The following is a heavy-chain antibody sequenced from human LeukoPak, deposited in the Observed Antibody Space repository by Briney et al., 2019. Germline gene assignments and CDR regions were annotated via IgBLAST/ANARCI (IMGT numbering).Heavy chain of an antibody. CDR1: GFTFSSYG. V-gene: IGHV3-30*02. J-gene: IGHJ4*02. D-gene: IGHD6-13*01. CDR3: ARDTPYYSSSWHAPVDY. CDR2: IRYDGSNK. Sequence: GGSLRLSCAASGFTFSSYGMHWVRQAPGKGLEWVAFIRYDGSNKYYADSVKGRFTISRDNAKNSLYLQMNSLRAEDTAVYYCARDTPYYSSSWHAPVDYWGQGTLVTVSS.